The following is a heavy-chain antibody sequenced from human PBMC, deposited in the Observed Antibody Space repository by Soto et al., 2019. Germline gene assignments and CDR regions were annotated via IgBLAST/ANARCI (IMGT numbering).Heavy chain of an antibody. V-gene: IGHV4-34*01. CDR2: INHSGST. CDR3: ARRCKSGGSCYRWFDP. D-gene: IGHD2-15*01. Sequence: SETLSLTCAVYGGSFSGYYWSWIRQPPWKGLEWIGEINHSGSTNYNPSLKSRVTISVDTSKNQFSLKLSSVTAADTAVYYCARRCKSGGSCYRWFDPWGQGTLVTVSS. J-gene: IGHJ5*02. CDR1: GGSFSGYY.